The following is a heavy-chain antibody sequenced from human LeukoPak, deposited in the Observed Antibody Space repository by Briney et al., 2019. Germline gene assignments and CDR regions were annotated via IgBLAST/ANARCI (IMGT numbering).Heavy chain of an antibody. D-gene: IGHD5-18*01. CDR2: INPNSGGT. CDR3: VRDPYSYGPTPTFYYYGMDV. V-gene: IGHV1-2*02. Sequence: ASVKVSCKASGYTFTGYYMHWVRQAPGQGLEWMGWINPNSGGTNYAQKFQGRVTMTRDTPISTAYMELSRLRSDDTAVYYCVRDPYSYGPTPTFYYYGMDVWGQGTTVTVSS. CDR1: GYTFTGYY. J-gene: IGHJ6*02.